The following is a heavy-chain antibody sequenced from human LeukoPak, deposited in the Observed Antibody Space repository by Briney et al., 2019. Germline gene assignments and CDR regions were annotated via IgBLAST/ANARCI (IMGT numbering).Heavy chain of an antibody. V-gene: IGHV3-21*01. D-gene: IGHD3-10*01. J-gene: IGHJ4*02. CDR3: ATDGSGSYYLASLEFDY. CDR2: ISSSSSYI. CDR1: GFTFSSYS. Sequence: PGGSLRLSCAASGFTFSSYSMNWVRQAPGKGLEWVSSISSSSSYIYYADSVKGRFTISRDNAKNSLYLQMNSLRAEDTAVYYCATDGSGSYYLASLEFDYWGQGTLVTVSS.